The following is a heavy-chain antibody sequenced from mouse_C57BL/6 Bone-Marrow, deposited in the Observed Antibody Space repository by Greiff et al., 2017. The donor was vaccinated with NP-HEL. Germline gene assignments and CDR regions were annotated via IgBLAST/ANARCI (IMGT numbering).Heavy chain of an antibody. J-gene: IGHJ2*01. CDR1: GYAFTSYW. CDR2: IYPGSGSI. Sequence: QVQLQQPGAELVKPGASVKMSCKASGYAFTSYWITWVKQRPGQGLEWIGDIYPGSGSINYNEKFKSKATLTVDTSSSTAYMQLSSLTSEDSAVYYCAREGYGNYDGYWGQGTTLTVSS. V-gene: IGHV1-55*01. D-gene: IGHD2-10*02. CDR3: AREGYGNYDGY.